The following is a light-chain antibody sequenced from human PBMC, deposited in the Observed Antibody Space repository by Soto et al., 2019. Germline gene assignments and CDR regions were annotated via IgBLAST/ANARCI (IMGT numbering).Light chain of an antibody. CDR2: LEGSGSY. CDR1: SGHSSYN. Sequence: QSVLTQSSSASASLGSSVKLTCTLSSGHSSYNIAWHQQQPGKAPRYLMKLEGSGSYNKGSGVPDRFSGSSSGADRYLTISNLQFDEEADYYCETWDSNTRVFGGGTKLTVL. V-gene: IGLV4-60*02. CDR3: ETWDSNTRV. J-gene: IGLJ3*02.